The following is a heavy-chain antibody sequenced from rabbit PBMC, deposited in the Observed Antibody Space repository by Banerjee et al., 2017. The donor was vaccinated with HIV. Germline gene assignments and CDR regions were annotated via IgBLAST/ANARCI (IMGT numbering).Heavy chain of an antibody. CDR1: GFSFNNIYW. D-gene: IGHD6-1*01. CDR2: IYTGSSGST. V-gene: IGHV1S40*01. J-gene: IGHJ4*01. CDR3: AREEYVGYGYANL. Sequence: QSLEESGGDLVKPGASLTLTCTASGFSFNNIYWICWVRQAPGKGLEWIACIYTGSSGSTWYASWAKGRFTVSKTSSTTVTLQMTSLTAADTATYFCAREEYVGYGYANLWGPGTLVTVS.